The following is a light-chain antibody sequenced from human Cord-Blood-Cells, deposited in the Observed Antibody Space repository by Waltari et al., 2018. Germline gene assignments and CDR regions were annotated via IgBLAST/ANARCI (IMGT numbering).Light chain of an antibody. CDR1: SPHTGRNY. Sequence: QSVLTQPPSASGTPGPRVTIPCPGSSPHTGRNYVTWYQQLPGTAPKLRIYRNNQRPSGVPDRFSGSKSGTSASLAISGLRSEDEADYYCAAWDDSLSGWVFGGGTKLTVL. CDR3: AAWDDSLSGWV. V-gene: IGLV1-47*01. J-gene: IGLJ3*02. CDR2: RNN.